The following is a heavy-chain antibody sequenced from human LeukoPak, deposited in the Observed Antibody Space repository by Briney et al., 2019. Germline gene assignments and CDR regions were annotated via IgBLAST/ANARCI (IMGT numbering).Heavy chain of an antibody. CDR1: GFTVSSNY. CDR3: ARDLAPINYDFWSGYYRNAFDI. V-gene: IGHV3-66*02. Sequence: GGSLRLSCAASGFTVSSNYMSWVRQAPGKGLEWVSVIYSGGSTYYADSVKGRFTISRDNSKNTLYLQMNILRAEDTAVYYCARDLAPINYDFWSGYYRNAFDIWGQGTMVTVSS. CDR2: IYSGGST. D-gene: IGHD3-3*01. J-gene: IGHJ3*02.